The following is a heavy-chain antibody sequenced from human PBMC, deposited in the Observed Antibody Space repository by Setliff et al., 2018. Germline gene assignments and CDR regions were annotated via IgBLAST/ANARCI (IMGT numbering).Heavy chain of an antibody. CDR3: ATARRGYQYGSGSLFDD. D-gene: IGHD3-10*01. CDR1: GYTFSNYF. V-gene: IGHV3-20*04. Sequence: GGSLRLSCEGSGYTFSNYFMSWFRQAPGKGLEWVSGVEWNGGGTRYADSVKGRFIISRDNAKNSLYLQMSSLRTDDTALYYCATARRGYQYGSGSLFDDWGQGTLVTVSS. J-gene: IGHJ4*02. CDR2: VEWNGGGT.